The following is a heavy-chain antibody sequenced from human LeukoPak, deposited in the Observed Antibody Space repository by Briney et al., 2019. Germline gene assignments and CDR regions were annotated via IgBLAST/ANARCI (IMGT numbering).Heavy chain of an antibody. CDR3: ASGRSGWPFDY. D-gene: IGHD6-19*01. CDR2: ITASGGNT. CDR1: GFTFSSYA. Sequence: PGGSLRLSCAASGFTFSSYAMGWVRQAPGKGLEWVSAITASGGNTYYADSVKGRFTISRDNSKNTLYLQVNSLRAEDTAVYYCASGRSGWPFDYWGQGTLVTVSS. J-gene: IGHJ4*02. V-gene: IGHV3-23*01.